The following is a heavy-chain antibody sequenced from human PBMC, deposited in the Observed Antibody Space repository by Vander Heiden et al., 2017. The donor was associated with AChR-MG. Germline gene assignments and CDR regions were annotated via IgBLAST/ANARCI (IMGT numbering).Heavy chain of an antibody. J-gene: IGHJ4*02. Sequence: QVQLVESGGGLVKPGGSLRLSCAVPGFTFSDYYMSWIRQAPGKGLEWVSYIRGNSRTIYYADSVKGRFTISRDNAKNALYLQMNSLRAEDTAVYFCARYDSGWYAYWGQGTLVTVSS. D-gene: IGHD6-19*01. V-gene: IGHV3-11*01. CDR1: GFTFSDYY. CDR3: ARYDSGWYAY. CDR2: IRGNSRTI.